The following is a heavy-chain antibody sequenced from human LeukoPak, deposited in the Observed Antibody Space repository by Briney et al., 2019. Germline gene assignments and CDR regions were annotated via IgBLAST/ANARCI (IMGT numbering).Heavy chain of an antibody. CDR2: IYTSGST. D-gene: IGHD1-1*01. CDR3: ASSLRTHYYYYMDV. J-gene: IGHJ6*03. CDR1: GGSISSYY. Sequence: SETLSLTCTVSGGSISSYYRSWIRQPPGKGLEWIGYIYTSGSTNYNPSLKSRVTISVDTSKNQFSLKLSSVTAADTAVYYCASSLRTHYYYYMDVWGKGTTVTVSS. V-gene: IGHV4-4*09.